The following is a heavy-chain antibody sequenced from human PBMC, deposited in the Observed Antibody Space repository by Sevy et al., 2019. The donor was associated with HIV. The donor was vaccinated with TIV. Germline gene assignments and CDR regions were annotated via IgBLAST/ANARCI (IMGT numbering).Heavy chain of an antibody. J-gene: IGHJ4*02. CDR1: GGSISSSSYY. CDR3: ARLGCSSTSCYATWGGYFDY. D-gene: IGHD2-2*01. V-gene: IGHV4-39*01. CDR2: IYYSGST. Sequence: SETLSLTCTVSGGSISSSSYYWGWIRQPPGKGLEWIGSIYYSGSTYYNPSLKSRVTISVDTSKNQFSLKLSSVTAAATAVYYCARLGCSSTSCYATWGGYFDYWGQGTLVTVSS.